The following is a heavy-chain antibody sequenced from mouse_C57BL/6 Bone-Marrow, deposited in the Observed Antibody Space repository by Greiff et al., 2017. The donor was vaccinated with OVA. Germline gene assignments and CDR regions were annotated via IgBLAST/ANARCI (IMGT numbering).Heavy chain of an antibody. CDR1: GYTFTSYG. D-gene: IGHD4-1*01. CDR3: ARPLTGNWYFDV. CDR2: IYPRSGNT. Sequence: QVQLQQSGAELARPGASVKLSCKASGYTFTSYGISWVKQRPGQGLEWIGEIYPRSGNTYYNEKFKGKATLTADKSSSTAYMELRSLTSEDSAVYFCARPLTGNWYFDVWGTGTTVTVSS. J-gene: IGHJ1*03. V-gene: IGHV1-81*01.